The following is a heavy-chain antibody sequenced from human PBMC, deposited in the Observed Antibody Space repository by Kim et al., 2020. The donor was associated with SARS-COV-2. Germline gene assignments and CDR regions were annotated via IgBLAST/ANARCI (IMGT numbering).Heavy chain of an antibody. V-gene: IGHV1-69*13. CDR1: GGTFSSYA. Sequence: SVKVSCKASGGTFSSYAISWVRQAPGQGLEWMGGISPIFGTANYAQKFQGRVTITADESTSTAYMELSSLRSEDTAVYYCARQIEDYGDYGAYYYYYGMDAWGQGTTVTVSS. CDR3: ARQIEDYGDYGAYYYYYGMDA. D-gene: IGHD4-17*01. CDR2: ISPIFGTA. J-gene: IGHJ6*02.